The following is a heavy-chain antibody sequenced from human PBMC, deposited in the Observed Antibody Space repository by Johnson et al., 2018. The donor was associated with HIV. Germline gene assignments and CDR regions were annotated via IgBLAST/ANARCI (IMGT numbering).Heavy chain of an antibody. J-gene: IGHJ3*02. CDR3: VCLRAWTFDI. D-gene: IGHD3-10*01. CDR1: GLTFSDYY. V-gene: IGHV3-11*04. CDR2: IDSSGSGI. Sequence: QVQLVESGGGLVQPGGSLRLSCAASGLTFSDYYINWIRQAPGKGLEWVSYIDSSGSGIYYADSVKGRFTISRDNAKNSLYLQMHSLRAEDTAVYYCVCLRAWTFDIWGQGTMVTVSS.